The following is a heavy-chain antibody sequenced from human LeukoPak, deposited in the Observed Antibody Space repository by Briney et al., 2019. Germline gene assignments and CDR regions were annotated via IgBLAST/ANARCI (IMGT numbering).Heavy chain of an antibody. V-gene: IGHV3-30*18. CDR3: AKVTGYCSSTSCYWVTYGMDV. J-gene: IGHJ6*02. CDR2: ISYDESNK. Sequence: PGGSLRLSCAASGFTFSSYGMHWVRQAPGKGLEWVAGISYDESNKYHADSVKGRFTISRDNSKNTLYLQMNSLRAEDTAVYYCAKVTGYCSSTSCYWVTYGMDVWGQGTTVTVSS. CDR1: GFTFSSYG. D-gene: IGHD2-2*01.